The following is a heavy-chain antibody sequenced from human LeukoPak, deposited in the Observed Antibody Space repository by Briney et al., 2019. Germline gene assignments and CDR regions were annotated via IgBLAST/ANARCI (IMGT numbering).Heavy chain of an antibody. Sequence: PSETLSLTCAVYGGSFSGYYWSWIRQPPEKGLDWIGEITRTGRINYNPSLKSRVTISVDTSKNQFSLKLSSVTAADTAVYYCARGGFNYYYDSSGYYYRWGQGTLVTVSS. J-gene: IGHJ4*02. CDR1: GGSFSGYY. CDR2: ITRTGRI. CDR3: ARGGFNYYYDSSGYYYR. D-gene: IGHD3-22*01. V-gene: IGHV4-34*01.